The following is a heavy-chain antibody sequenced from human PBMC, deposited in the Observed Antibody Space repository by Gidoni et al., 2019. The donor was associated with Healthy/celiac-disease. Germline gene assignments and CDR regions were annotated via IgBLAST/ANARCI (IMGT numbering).Heavy chain of an antibody. V-gene: IGHV3-23*01. J-gene: IGHJ4*02. CDR2: ISGSGGST. CDR1: GFTFSSYA. Sequence: EVQLLESGGGLVQPGGSLRLSCAASGFTFSSYAMSWVRQAPGKGLEWISAISGSGGSTYYADSVKGRFTISRDNSKNTLYLQMNSLRAEDTAVYYCAKTYYDSSGSHPGDYWGQGTLVTVSS. CDR3: AKTYYDSSGSHPGDY. D-gene: IGHD3-22*01.